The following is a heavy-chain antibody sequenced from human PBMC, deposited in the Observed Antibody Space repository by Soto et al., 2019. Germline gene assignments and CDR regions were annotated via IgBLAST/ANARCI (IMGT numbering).Heavy chain of an antibody. Sequence: ASVKVSCKASGYTFTGYYMHWVRQAPGQGLEWMGWINPNSGGTNYAQKFQGRVTMTRDTSISTAYMELSRLRSDDTAVYYCARDPSPYGDYGYYYGMDVWGQGTTVTDS. V-gene: IGHV1-2*02. J-gene: IGHJ6*02. D-gene: IGHD4-17*01. CDR2: INPNSGGT. CDR3: ARDPSPYGDYGYYYGMDV. CDR1: GYTFTGYY.